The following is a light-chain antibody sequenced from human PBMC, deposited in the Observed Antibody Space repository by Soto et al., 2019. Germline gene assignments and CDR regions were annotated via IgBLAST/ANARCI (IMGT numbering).Light chain of an antibody. J-gene: IGKJ3*01. CDR1: QSVSNNY. Sequence: EIVLTQSPGTLSLSPGERATLSCRASQSVSNNYLAWFQQKPGQAPRVLIYGVSSRATGIPDRFSGSGSGTDFTLTISRLEPEDFAVYYCQQYGRSPFTFGPGTKVDIK. CDR3: QQYGRSPFT. CDR2: GVS. V-gene: IGKV3-20*01.